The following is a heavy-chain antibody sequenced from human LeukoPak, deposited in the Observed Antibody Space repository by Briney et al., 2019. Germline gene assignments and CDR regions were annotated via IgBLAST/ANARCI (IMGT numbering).Heavy chain of an antibody. J-gene: IGHJ4*02. CDR2: INPNSGGT. D-gene: IGHD5-18*01. Sequence: ASVKVSCKASGYTFTGYYMHWVRQAPGQGLEWMGWINPNSGGTNYAQKFQGRVTMTRDTSISTAYMELSRLRSDDTAAYYCARDRRYSYGNFDYWGQGTLVTVSS. CDR1: GYTFTGYY. V-gene: IGHV1-2*02. CDR3: ARDRRYSYGNFDY.